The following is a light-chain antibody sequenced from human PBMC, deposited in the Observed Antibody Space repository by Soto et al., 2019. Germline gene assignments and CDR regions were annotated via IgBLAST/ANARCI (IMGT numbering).Light chain of an antibody. CDR3: QQYDNLPLT. CDR2: DAS. CDR1: QDISRY. V-gene: IGKV1-33*01. Sequence: DIQMTQSPCSLSASVGDRVTITCQASQDISRYLNWYQHKPGKAPKLLIYDASNLETRVPSRFSGSGSGTDFTFTISSLQPEDFATYYCQQYDNLPLTSGGGTKVDIK. J-gene: IGKJ4*01.